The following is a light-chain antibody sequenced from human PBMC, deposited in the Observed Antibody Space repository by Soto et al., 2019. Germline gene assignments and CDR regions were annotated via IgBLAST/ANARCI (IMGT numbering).Light chain of an antibody. CDR1: QSVSSN. Sequence: EIVMTQSPATLSVSPGERATLSCRASQSVSSNLAWYQQKPGQDPRLLIYGASTRATGITARFSGSGSGTEFTLTISSLQSEDFAVYYCQQYNNWTPGTVGQGTKVYIK. CDR2: GAS. V-gene: IGKV3-15*01. J-gene: IGKJ1*01. CDR3: QQYNNWTPGT.